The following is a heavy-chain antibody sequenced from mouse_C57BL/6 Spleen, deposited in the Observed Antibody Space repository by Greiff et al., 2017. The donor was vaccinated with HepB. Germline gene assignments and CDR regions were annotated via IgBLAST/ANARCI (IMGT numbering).Heavy chain of an antibody. D-gene: IGHD4-1*01. J-gene: IGHJ2*01. V-gene: IGHV2-2*01. Sequence: QVQLQQSGPGLVQPSQSLSITCTVSGFSLTSYGVHWVRQSPGKGLEWLGVIWSGGSTDYNAAFISRLSISKDNSKSQVFFKMNSLQADDTAIYYCASTNFYYFDYWGQGTTLTVSS. CDR2: IWSGGST. CDR3: ASTNFYYFDY. CDR1: GFSLTSYG.